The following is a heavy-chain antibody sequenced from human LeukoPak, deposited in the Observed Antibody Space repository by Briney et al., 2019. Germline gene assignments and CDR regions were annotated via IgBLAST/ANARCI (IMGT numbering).Heavy chain of an antibody. J-gene: IGHJ5*02. CDR2: INPNSGGT. CDR3: ARDYKDLRYCSGGSCYSWFDP. V-gene: IGHV1-2*02. CDR1: GYTFTGYY. Sequence: GASVKVSCKASGYTFTGYYMHWVRQAPGQGLEWMGWINPNSGGTKYAQKFQGRVTMTRDTSISTAYMELSRLRSDDTAVYYCARDYKDLRYCSGGSCYSWFDPWGQGTLVTVSS. D-gene: IGHD2-15*01.